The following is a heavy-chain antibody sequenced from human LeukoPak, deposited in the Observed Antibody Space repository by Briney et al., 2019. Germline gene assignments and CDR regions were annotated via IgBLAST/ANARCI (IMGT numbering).Heavy chain of an antibody. CDR2: IYPGDSDT. CDR1: GYSFTSYW. D-gene: IGHD3-3*01. V-gene: IGHV5-51*01. Sequence: HGESLKISCKGSGYSFTSYWVGWVRQTPGKGLEWMRIIYPGDSDTRYSPSFQGQVTISADKSISTAYLQWSSLKASDTAMYYCARSSLTIFGVGANWFDPWGQGTLVTVSS. CDR3: ARSSLTIFGVGANWFDP. J-gene: IGHJ5*02.